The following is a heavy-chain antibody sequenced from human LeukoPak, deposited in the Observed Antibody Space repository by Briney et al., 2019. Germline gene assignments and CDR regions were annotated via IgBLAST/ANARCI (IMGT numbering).Heavy chain of an antibody. D-gene: IGHD4-17*01. J-gene: IGHJ4*02. CDR1: GFTFSSYA. CDR2: ISGSGGST. V-gene: IGHV3-23*01. Sequence: GGSLRLSCAASGFTFSSYAMSWVRQAPGKGLEWVSAISGSGGSTYYADSVKGRFTISRDNSKNTLYLQMNSLRAEDTAVYYWAKDGTRTTVTSFDYWGQGTLVTVSS. CDR3: AKDGTRTTVTSFDY.